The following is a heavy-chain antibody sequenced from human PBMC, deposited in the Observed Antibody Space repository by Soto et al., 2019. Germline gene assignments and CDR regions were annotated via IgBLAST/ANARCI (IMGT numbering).Heavy chain of an antibody. J-gene: IGHJ4*02. CDR1: RGTFSSYA. V-gene: IGHV1-69*12. CDR3: ARISSNWYKDYFDY. CDR2: IIPIFGTA. D-gene: IGHD6-13*01. Sequence: QVQLVQSGAEVKKPGSSVKVSCTASRGTFSSYAISWVRQAPGQGLEWMGGIIPIFGTANYAQKFQGRVTITADESTSTAYMELSSLRSEDTAVYYCARISSNWYKDYFDYWGQGTLVTVSS.